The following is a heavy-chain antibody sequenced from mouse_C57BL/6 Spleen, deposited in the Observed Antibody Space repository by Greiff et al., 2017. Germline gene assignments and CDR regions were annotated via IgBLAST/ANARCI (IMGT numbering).Heavy chain of an antibody. CDR1: GYTFTSYW. CDR2: IYPSDSET. J-gene: IGHJ4*01. D-gene: IGHD3-2*02. Sequence: QVQLQQPVAELVRPGSSVKLSCKASGYTFTSYWMDWVKQRPGQGLEWIGNIYPSDSETHYNQKFKDKATLTVDKSSSTAYMQLSSLTSEDSAVYYCARSSSGYLYYAMDYWGQGTSVTASS. V-gene: IGHV1-61*01. CDR3: ARSSSGYLYYAMDY.